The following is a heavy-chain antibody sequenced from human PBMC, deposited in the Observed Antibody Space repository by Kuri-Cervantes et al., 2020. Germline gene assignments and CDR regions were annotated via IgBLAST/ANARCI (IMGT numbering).Heavy chain of an antibody. CDR2: IYYSGST. CDR3: ARLVGLGHYDFWILRAYAFDI. V-gene: IGHV4-59*01. CDR1: GFTFSSYA. Sequence: GSLTLSCAASGFTFSSYAMSWIRQPPGKGLEWIGYIYYSGSTNYNPSLKSRVTISVDTSKNQFSLKLSSVTAADTAVYYCARLVGLGHYDFWILRAYAFDIWGQGTMVTVSS. D-gene: IGHD3-3*01. J-gene: IGHJ3*02.